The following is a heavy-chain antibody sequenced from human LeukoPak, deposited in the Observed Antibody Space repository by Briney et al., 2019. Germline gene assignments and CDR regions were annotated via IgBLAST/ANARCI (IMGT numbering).Heavy chain of an antibody. CDR3: AKVSSSGWLYFDY. D-gene: IGHD6-19*01. CDR2: ISGSGGST. V-gene: IGHV3-23*01. J-gene: IGHJ4*02. CDR1: GFTFNTYS. Sequence: GGSLRLSCEASGFTFNTYSMNWARQAPGKGLEWVSAISGSGGSTYYADSVKGRFTISRDNSKNTLYLQMNSLRAEDTAVYYCAKVSSSGWLYFDYWGQGTLVTVSS.